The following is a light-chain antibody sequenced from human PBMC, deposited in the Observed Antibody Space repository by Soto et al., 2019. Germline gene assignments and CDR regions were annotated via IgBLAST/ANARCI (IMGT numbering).Light chain of an antibody. CDR3: QHYDTFSWT. CDR1: EDIDTS. J-gene: IGKJ1*01. V-gene: IGKV1-5*01. CDR2: GAS. Sequence: DIQMTQSPSTLSVSLRDRITITCRASEDIDTSLAWFQHRPAKAPKVLIAGASGLMNGVPSTCSGSGSGTEFALTISSVQPDDFATYFCQHYDTFSWTFGQGTKVDIK.